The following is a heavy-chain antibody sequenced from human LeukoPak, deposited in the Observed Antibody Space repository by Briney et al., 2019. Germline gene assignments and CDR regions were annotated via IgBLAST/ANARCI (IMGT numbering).Heavy chain of an antibody. J-gene: IGHJ5*02. CDR3: AREGDPGSGYNYGNWSDP. CDR2: GYYRGTA. CDR1: GDFISSNDYY. D-gene: IGHD5-12*01. Sequence: SETLSLTCTVSGDFISSNDYYWGWIRQPPGKGLEWIGYGYYRGTANYNPSLKSRVTISVDTSKNQFSLKLNSVTTADTAVYYCAREGDPGSGYNYGNWSDPWGQGTLVTVSS. V-gene: IGHV4-61*08.